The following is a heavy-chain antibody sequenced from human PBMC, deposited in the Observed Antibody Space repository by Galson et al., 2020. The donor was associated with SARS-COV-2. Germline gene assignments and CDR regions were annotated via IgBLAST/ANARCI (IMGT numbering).Heavy chain of an antibody. D-gene: IGHD4-17*01. Sequence: GESLKISCAASGFTFSSYGMHWVRQAPGKGLEWVAVIWYDGSNKYYADSVKGRFPISRDNSKNTLYLQMNSLRAEDTAVYYCARNSHTTEVDAFDIWGQGTMVTVSS. CDR2: IWYDGSNK. CDR1: GFTFSSYG. CDR3: ARNSHTTEVDAFDI. J-gene: IGHJ3*02. V-gene: IGHV3-33*01.